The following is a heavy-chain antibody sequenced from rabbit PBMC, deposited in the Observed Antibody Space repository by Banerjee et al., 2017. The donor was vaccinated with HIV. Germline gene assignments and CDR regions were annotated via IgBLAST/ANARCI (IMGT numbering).Heavy chain of an antibody. CDR1: GFEFSRFG. CDR2: IEPIFGNT. CDR3: ARDLDGVIGWNFGW. Sequence: EQLVESGGGLVQPGGSLTLSCKASGFEFSRFGVSWVRQAPGKGLEWIGYIEPIFGNTYYANWAKGRFTFSKTSSTTVTLQMTSLTAADTATYFCARDLDGVIGWNFGWWGPGTLVTVS. V-gene: IGHV1S39*01. D-gene: IGHD4-1*01. J-gene: IGHJ6*01.